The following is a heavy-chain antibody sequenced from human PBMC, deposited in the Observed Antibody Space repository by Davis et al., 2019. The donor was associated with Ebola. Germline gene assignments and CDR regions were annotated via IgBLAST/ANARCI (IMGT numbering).Heavy chain of an antibody. CDR3: ARDFAVFRSSGHLS. V-gene: IGHV3-7*01. D-gene: IGHD6-19*01. J-gene: IGHJ4*02. CDR2: IKQDGSEK. Sequence: PGGSLRLSCAASGFTFSSYWMSWVRQAPGKGLEWVANIKQDGSEKYYVDSVKGRFTISRDNAKNSLYLQMNSLRAEDTAVYYCARDFAVFRSSGHLSWGQGTLVTVSS. CDR1: GFTFSSYW.